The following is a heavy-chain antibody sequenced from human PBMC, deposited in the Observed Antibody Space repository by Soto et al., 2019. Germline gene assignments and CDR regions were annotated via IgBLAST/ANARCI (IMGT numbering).Heavy chain of an antibody. CDR1: GGTFSSYA. D-gene: IGHD6-19*01. CDR3: ARELLGSGWYSPRHFDY. V-gene: IGHV1-69*06. J-gene: IGHJ4*02. CDR2: IIPIFGTA. Sequence: QVQLVQSGAEVKKPGSSVKVSCKASGGTFSSYAISWVRQAPGQGLEWMGGIIPIFGTANYAQKFQGRVTITADKSTSTAYMELSSLRSEYTAVYYCARELLGSGWYSPRHFDYWGQGTLVTVSS.